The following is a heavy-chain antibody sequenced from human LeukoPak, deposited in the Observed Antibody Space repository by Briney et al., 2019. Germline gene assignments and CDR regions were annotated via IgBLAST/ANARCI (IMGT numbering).Heavy chain of an antibody. Sequence: ASVKVSCKASGYTFTSYDINWVRQATGQGLEWMGWMSPNSGNTGYAQKFQGRVTMTRDTSIGTAYLELSSLESEDTAVYYCARDSGWFDPWGQGTLVTVSS. CDR1: GYTFTSYD. CDR3: ARDSGWFDP. V-gene: IGHV1-8*01. D-gene: IGHD6-13*01. CDR2: MSPNSGNT. J-gene: IGHJ5*02.